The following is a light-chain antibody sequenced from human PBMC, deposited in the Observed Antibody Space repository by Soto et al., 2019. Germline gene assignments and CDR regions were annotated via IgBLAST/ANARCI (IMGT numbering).Light chain of an antibody. Sequence: ALTQPASVSGSPGQSITISCTGTSSDIGGYNYVSWYQQHPGKAPKLMIYEVNNRPSGVSNRFSGSKSGNTASLTISGLQAEDEADYYCSSYTSSSTLWVFGGGTKLTVL. J-gene: IGLJ3*02. V-gene: IGLV2-14*01. CDR2: EVN. CDR1: SSDIGGYNY. CDR3: SSYTSSSTLWV.